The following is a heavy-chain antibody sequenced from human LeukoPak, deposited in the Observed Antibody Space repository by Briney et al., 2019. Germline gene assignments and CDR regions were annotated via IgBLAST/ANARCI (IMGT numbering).Heavy chain of an antibody. CDR2: ISSTSTYI. J-gene: IGHJ4*02. Sequence: GGSLRLSCAASGFTLNTFSMNWVRQAPGKGLEWVSSISSTSTYIYYADSVKGRFTISRDNAKNSLYLQMNSLRAEDTAVYYCARVISGSLDYWGQGTLVTVSS. D-gene: IGHD1-26*01. CDR1: GFTLNTFS. V-gene: IGHV3-21*01. CDR3: ARVISGSLDY.